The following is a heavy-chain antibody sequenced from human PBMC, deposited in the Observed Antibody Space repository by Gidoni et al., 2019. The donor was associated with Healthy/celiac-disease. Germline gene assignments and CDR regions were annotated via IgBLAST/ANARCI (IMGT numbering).Heavy chain of an antibody. V-gene: IGHV4-4*07. CDR2: IYTSGST. CDR1: GCSISSYY. CDR3: ARNRGHVPAAPFED. D-gene: IGHD2-2*01. J-gene: IGHJ4*02. Sequence: QVQLPESGPGLVKPSETRSLTCTVSGCSISSYYWSWIRQPAGKGLEWIGRIYTSGSTNYNPSLKSRVTMSVDTSKNQFSLKLSSVTAADTAVYYCARNRGHVPAAPFEDWGQGTLVTVSS.